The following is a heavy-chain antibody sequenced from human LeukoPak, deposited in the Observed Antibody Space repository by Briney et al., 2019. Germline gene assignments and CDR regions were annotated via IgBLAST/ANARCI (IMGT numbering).Heavy chain of an antibody. CDR1: GYTFTDYY. V-gene: IGHV1-2*06. Sequence: ASVKVSCKTSGYTFTDYYIHWVRQAPGQGLEWMGQLNPHTGGANYPQKFQGRVSMTRDTSINTAYTEVSRLTSDDTAGYYCARVTWKTVIAAPDYWGQGTLVTVSS. D-gene: IGHD2-21*01. CDR2: LNPHTGGA. J-gene: IGHJ4*02. CDR3: ARVTWKTVIAAPDY.